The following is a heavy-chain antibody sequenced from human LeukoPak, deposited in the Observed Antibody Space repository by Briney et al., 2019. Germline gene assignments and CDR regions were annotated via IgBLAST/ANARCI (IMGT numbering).Heavy chain of an antibody. CDR1: GGSFSGYY. CDR2: INHSGST. Sequence: SETLSLTCAVSGGSFSGYYWSWIRQPPGKGLEWIGEINHSGSTNYNPSLKSRVTISVDTSKNQFSLKLSSVTAADTAVYYCARDDKWTTQTLDYWGQGTLVTVSS. CDR3: ARDDKWTTQTLDY. J-gene: IGHJ4*02. D-gene: IGHD3-9*01. V-gene: IGHV4-34*01.